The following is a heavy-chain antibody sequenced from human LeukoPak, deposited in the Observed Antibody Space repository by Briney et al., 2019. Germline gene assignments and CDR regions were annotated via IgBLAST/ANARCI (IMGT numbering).Heavy chain of an antibody. CDR2: INHSGST. V-gene: IGHV4-34*01. CDR1: GGSFSGYY. J-gene: IGHJ5*02. D-gene: IGHD6-13*01. Sequence: SETLSLTCAVYGGSFSGYYWSWIRQSPGKGLEWIGEINHSGSTNYNPSLKSRVTISVDTSKNQFSLKLSSVTAADTAVYYCARGAAAGGNWFDPWGQGTLVTVSS. CDR3: ARGAAAGGNWFDP.